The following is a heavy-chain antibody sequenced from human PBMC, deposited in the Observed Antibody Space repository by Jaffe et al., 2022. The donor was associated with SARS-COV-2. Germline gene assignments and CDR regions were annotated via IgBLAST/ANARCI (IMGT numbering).Heavy chain of an antibody. D-gene: IGHD1-20*01. CDR3: ARGSRYNWNYIGY. J-gene: IGHJ4*02. V-gene: IGHV3-53*01. Sequence: EVQLVESGGGLIQPGGSLRLSCAASGFTVSSNYMSWVRQAPGKGLEWVSVIYSGGSTYYADSVKGRFTISRDNSKNTLYLQMNSLRAEDTAVYYCARGSRYNWNYIGYWGQGTLVTVSS. CDR2: IYSGGST. CDR1: GFTVSSNY.